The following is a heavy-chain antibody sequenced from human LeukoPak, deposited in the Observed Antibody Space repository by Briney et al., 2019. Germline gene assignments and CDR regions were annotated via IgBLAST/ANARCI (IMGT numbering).Heavy chain of an antibody. J-gene: IGHJ4*02. Sequence: SQTLSLTCAVSGGSISSGGYSWSWIRQPPGKGLEWIGYIYHSGSTYYNPSLKSRVTISVDRSKNQFSLKLSSVTAADTAVYYCARGYCSGGSCYYFDYWGQGTLVTVSS. D-gene: IGHD2-15*01. CDR1: GGSISSGGYS. CDR2: IYHSGST. V-gene: IGHV4-30-2*01. CDR3: ARGYCSGGSCYYFDY.